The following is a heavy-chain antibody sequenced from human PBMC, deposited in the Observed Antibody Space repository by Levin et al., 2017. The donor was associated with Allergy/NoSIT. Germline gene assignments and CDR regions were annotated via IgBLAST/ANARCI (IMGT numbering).Heavy chain of an antibody. V-gene: IGHV3-21*01. D-gene: IGHD3-10*01. Sequence: GESLKISCAASGFTFSSYSMNWVRQAPGKGLEWVSSISSSSSYIYYADSVKGRFTISRDNAKNSLYLQMNSLRAEDTAVYYCARDPLPYYGSGSYYPSVDYWGQGTLVTVSS. J-gene: IGHJ4*02. CDR2: ISSSSSYI. CDR1: GFTFSSYS. CDR3: ARDPLPYYGSGSYYPSVDY.